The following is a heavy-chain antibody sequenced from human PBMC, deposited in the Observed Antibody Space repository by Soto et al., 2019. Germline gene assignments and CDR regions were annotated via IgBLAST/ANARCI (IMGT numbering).Heavy chain of an antibody. CDR2: INAGNGNT. Sequence: ASVEVSCKASGYTFTSYAMHWVRQAPGQRLEWMGWINAGNGNTKYSQKFQGGVTITRDTSASTAYMELSSLRSEDTAVYYCATTSPYNFWSGYGLYYYVMNFWGQGTTVTVSS. J-gene: IGHJ6*02. CDR3: ATTSPYNFWSGYGLYYYVMNF. D-gene: IGHD3-3*01. CDR1: GYTFTSYA. V-gene: IGHV1-3*01.